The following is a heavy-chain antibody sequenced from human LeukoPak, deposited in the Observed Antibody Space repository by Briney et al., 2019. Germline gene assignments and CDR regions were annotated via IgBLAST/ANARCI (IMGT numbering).Heavy chain of an antibody. Sequence: PGGSLRLSCAASGFTVSDNGMNWVRQAPGKGLEWVSIIYSGGTTYYADSVKGRFTISRDNSKNTAYLQMNSLRAEDTAVYYCARDVGALLDYWGQGTLVTVSS. J-gene: IGHJ4*02. V-gene: IGHV3-66*01. D-gene: IGHD1-26*01. CDR2: IYSGGTT. CDR1: GFTVSDNG. CDR3: ARDVGALLDY.